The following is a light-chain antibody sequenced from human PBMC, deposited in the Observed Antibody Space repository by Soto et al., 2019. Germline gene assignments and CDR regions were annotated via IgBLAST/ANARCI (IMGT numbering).Light chain of an antibody. CDR3: SSYTSSSTQ. V-gene: IGLV2-14*01. CDR1: SSDVGGYSY. CDR2: EVS. J-gene: IGLJ2*01. Sequence: QSALTQPASVSGSPGQSITISCTGTSSDVGGYSYVSWYQQHPGKAPKLMIYEVSNRPSGVSNRFSGSKSGNTASLTISGLQAEDEADYYCSSYTSSSTQFGGGTKVTVL.